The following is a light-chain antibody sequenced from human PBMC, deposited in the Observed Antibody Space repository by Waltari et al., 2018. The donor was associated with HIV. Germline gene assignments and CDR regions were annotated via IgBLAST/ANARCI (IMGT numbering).Light chain of an antibody. J-gene: IGLJ1*01. CDR1: SSNIEFNY. Sequence: QSVLTQPPSASGTPGQRVTISCSGSSSNIEFNYVYWYQQVPGTAPKLLIYKNDQGPSGVPDRFSASKSRTSASLVISGLRSEDEADYYCAACDDRLSGRVFGTGTRVTVL. CDR2: KND. V-gene: IGLV1-47*01. CDR3: AACDDRLSGRV.